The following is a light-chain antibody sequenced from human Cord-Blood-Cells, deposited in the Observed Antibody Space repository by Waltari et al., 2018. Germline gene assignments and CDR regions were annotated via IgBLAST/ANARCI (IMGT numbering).Light chain of an antibody. Sequence: QSALTQPASVSGSPGQSITISCTGTSSDVGGYNYVSGYQQHPGKAPKLMIYDVSNRPAGVSNRFSGSKSGNTASLTISGLQAEDEADYYCSSYTSSSWVFGGGTKLTVL. CDR3: SSYTSSSWV. V-gene: IGLV2-14*01. J-gene: IGLJ3*02. CDR1: SSDVGGYNY. CDR2: DVS.